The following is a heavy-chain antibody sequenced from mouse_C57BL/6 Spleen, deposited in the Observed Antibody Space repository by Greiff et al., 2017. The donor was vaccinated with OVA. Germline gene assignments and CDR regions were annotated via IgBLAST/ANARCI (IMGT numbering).Heavy chain of an antibody. Sequence: QVQLQQSGAELVRPGASVTLSCKASGYTFTDYEMHWVKQTPVHGLEWIGAIDPETGGTAYNQKFMGKAILTADKSSSTAYMELRSLTSEDSAVYYCTILAYWGQGTLVTVSA. J-gene: IGHJ3*01. CDR3: TILAY. V-gene: IGHV1-15*01. CDR2: IDPETGGT. CDR1: GYTFTDYE.